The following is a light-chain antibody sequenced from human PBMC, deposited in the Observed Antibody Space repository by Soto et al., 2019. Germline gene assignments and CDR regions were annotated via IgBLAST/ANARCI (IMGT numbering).Light chain of an antibody. V-gene: IGKV3-20*01. CDR1: QTITT. CDR2: RVS. Sequence: EIVLTQSPGTLSLSPGERATLSCRASQTITTLAWYQRKPGQAPRLLIYRVSSRATGVPDRFSGSGSGTDYTLTISRLEPEDFAVYHCQQYGNLPLTFVGGTKVDIK. J-gene: IGKJ4*01. CDR3: QQYGNLPLT.